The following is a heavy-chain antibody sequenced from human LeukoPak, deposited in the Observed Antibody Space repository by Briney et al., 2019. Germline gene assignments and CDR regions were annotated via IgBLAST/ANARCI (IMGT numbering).Heavy chain of an antibody. CDR3: AHSSLST. V-gene: IGHV3-30*02. J-gene: IGHJ4*02. D-gene: IGHD6-19*01. CDR2: IHSDGINK. CDR1: GFTISSYG. Sequence: GGSLRLSCAASGFTISSYGMHWVRQAPGKGLERVAFIHSDGINKYYPDSVKGRFTISRDNSKNTLYLQMNNLRAEDTAVYYCAHSSLSTWGQGTLVTVSS.